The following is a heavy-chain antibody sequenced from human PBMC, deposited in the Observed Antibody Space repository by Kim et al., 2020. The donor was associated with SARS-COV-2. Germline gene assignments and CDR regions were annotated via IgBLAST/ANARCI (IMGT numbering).Heavy chain of an antibody. CDR3: AKDLRYGMDV. V-gene: IGHV3-9*01. J-gene: IGHJ6*02. CDR1: GFTFDDYA. Sequence: GGSLRLSCAASGFTFDDYAMHWVRQAPGKGLEWVSGISWNSGSIGYADSVKGRFTISRDNAKNSLYLQMNSLRAEDTALYYCAKDLRYGMDVWGQGTTVT. CDR2: ISWNSGSI.